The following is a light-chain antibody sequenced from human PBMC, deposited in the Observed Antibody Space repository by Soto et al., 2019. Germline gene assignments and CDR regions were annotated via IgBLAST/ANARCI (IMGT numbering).Light chain of an antibody. CDR1: ESVSSN. CDR3: QQYFNWPPYP. Sequence: TQSPGTLSLSPGERATLSCRASESVSSNVAWYQQKPGQTPRLLIYGASTRATGVPPRFSGSRSGTEFTLTISSLQSEDFAVYYCQQYFNWPPYPFGQGTKVDIK. J-gene: IGKJ2*01. V-gene: IGKV3-15*01. CDR2: GAS.